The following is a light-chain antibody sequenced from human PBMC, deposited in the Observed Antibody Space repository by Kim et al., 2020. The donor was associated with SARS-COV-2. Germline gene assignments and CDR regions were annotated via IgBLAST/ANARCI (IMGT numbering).Light chain of an antibody. CDR2: GKN. J-gene: IGLJ2*01. Sequence: SSELTQDPAVSVALGQTVKITCQGDSLRTYYATWYQQKPGQAPLPVIYGKNNRPSGIPDRLSGSSSGNTASLTITGTQAEDEANYYCNSRDSNDYVVFGGGTQLTVL. CDR3: NSRDSNDYVV. CDR1: SLRTYY. V-gene: IGLV3-19*01.